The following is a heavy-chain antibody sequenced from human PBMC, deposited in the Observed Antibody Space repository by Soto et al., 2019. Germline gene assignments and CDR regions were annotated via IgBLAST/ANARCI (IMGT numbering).Heavy chain of an antibody. V-gene: IGHV4-59*01. CDR1: GGSISSGY. D-gene: IGHD3-22*01. CDR3: TLAYYDIDGYILDS. Sequence: PSETLSLTCSVSGGSISSGYWTWIRHPPGKRLEWIGYIYLGGSINYNPSLKSRVIISVDTAKNQFSLSLSSVTAADTAVYYCTLAYYDIDGYILDSWGQGTSVTVSS. J-gene: IGHJ5*01. CDR2: IYLGGSI.